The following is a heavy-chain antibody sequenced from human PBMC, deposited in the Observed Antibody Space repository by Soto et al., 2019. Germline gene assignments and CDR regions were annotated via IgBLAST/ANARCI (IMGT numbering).Heavy chain of an antibody. J-gene: IGHJ6*02. CDR3: ARAIVVVPAATYCYCYGMDV. CDR2: IIPIFGTA. CDR1: GGTFSSYA. V-gene: IGHV1-69*01. Sequence: QVQLVQSGAEVKKPGSSVKVSCKASGGTFSSYAISWVRQAPGQGLEWMGGIIPIFGTANYARKFQGRVTITADEFTSTAYLELSSLRADDTAVYYCARAIVVVPAATYCYCYGMDVWGQGTTVTVSS. D-gene: IGHD2-2*01.